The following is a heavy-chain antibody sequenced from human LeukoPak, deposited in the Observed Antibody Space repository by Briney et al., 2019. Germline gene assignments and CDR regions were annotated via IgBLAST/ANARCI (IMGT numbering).Heavy chain of an antibody. V-gene: IGHV4-59*01. J-gene: IGHJ3*02. CDR2: LYYSGNT. Sequence: SETLSLTCTVSGGSISNYYWSWIRQPPGKGLEGIGDLYYSGNTNYNPSLKLRVNISVDTSKSQCSLKLSSVTAADTAVYYCAREGYYAYVWGSYGAFDIWGQGTMVTVSS. CDR1: GGSISNYY. D-gene: IGHD3-16*01. CDR3: AREGYYAYVWGSYGAFDI.